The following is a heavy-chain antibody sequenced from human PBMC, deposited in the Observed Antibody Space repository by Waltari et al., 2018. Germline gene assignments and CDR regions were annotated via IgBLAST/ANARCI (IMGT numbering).Heavy chain of an antibody. Sequence: EVQLVESGGGLVQPGGSLRLSCAASGFTFSSYSMNWVRQAPGKGLEWVSYISSSSSTIYYTDSVKGRFTISRDNAKNSLTLQMDSLRAEDTAVYYCARARGGYYMDVWGKGTTVTVSS. V-gene: IGHV3-48*04. J-gene: IGHJ6*03. CDR3: ARARGGYYMDV. CDR2: ISSSSSTI. CDR1: GFTFSSYS. D-gene: IGHD6-25*01.